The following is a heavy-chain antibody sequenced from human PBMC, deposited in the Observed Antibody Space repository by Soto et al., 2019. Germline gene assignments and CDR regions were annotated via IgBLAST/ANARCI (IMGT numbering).Heavy chain of an antibody. D-gene: IGHD3-3*01. Sequence: SGGSLRLSCAASGFTFDDYAMHWVRQAPGKGLEWVSGISWNSGSIGYADSVKGRFTISRDNAKNSLYLQMNSLRAEDTALYYCAVSYDFWSGYFFPTDYMDVWGKGTTVTVSS. CDR3: AVSYDFWSGYFFPTDYMDV. CDR1: GFTFDDYA. J-gene: IGHJ6*03. CDR2: ISWNSGSI. V-gene: IGHV3-9*01.